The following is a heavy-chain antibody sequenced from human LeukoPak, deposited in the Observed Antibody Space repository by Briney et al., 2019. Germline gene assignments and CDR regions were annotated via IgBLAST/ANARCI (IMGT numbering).Heavy chain of an antibody. Sequence: SETLSLTCAVYGGPFSGYYWSWIRQPPGKGLEWIGEINHSGRTNYNPSLKSRVTLSVDTSKNQFSLKLSSVTAADTAVYYCARAPGIAVAGNRHYFDYWGQGTLVTVSS. CDR3: ARAPGIAVAGNRHYFDY. J-gene: IGHJ4*02. D-gene: IGHD6-19*01. CDR1: GGPFSGYY. V-gene: IGHV4-34*01. CDR2: INHSGRT.